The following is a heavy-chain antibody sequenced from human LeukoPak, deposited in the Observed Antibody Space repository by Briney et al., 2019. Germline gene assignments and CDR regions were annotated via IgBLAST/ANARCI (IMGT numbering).Heavy chain of an antibody. D-gene: IGHD5-24*01. CDR3: AREEGQRWLQSVSRYYYYYMDV. J-gene: IGHJ6*03. V-gene: IGHV4-59*01. Sequence: PSETLSLTCTVSGGSISSYYWSWIRHPPGKGLEWIGYTYHSGSTNYNPSLKSRVTISVDTSKNQFSLKLSSVTAADMAVYYCAREEGQRWLQSVSRYYYYYMDVWGKGTTVTISS. CDR2: TYHSGST. CDR1: GGSISSYY.